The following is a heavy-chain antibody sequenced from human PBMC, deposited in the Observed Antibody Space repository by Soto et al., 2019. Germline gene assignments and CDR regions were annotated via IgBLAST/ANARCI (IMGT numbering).Heavy chain of an antibody. CDR1: GGTFSSYT. Sequence: QVQLVQSGAEVKKPGSSVKVSCKASGGTFSSYTISWLRQAPGQGLEWMGRIIPILGIANYAQKFQGRVTITADKSTSTAYMELSSLRSEDTAVYYCARASSGWSVYYYYYGMDVWGQGTTVTVSS. V-gene: IGHV1-69*02. D-gene: IGHD6-19*01. CDR2: IIPILGIA. CDR3: ARASSGWSVYYYYYGMDV. J-gene: IGHJ6*02.